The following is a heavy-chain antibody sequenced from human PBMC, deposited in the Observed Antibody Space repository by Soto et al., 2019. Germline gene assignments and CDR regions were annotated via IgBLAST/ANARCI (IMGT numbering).Heavy chain of an antibody. V-gene: IGHV4-34*01. CDR2: INHSGST. J-gene: IGHJ4*02. CDR1: GGSFSGYD. D-gene: IGHD2-15*01. Sequence: SGTLSLTCAVYGGSFSGYDWSWIRQPPGKGLEWIGEINHSGSTNYNPSLKSRVTISVDTSKNQFSLKLSSVTAADTAVYYCAREGYCSGGSCYSDRAISGWGQGTLVTVSS. CDR3: AREGYCSGGSCYSDRAISG.